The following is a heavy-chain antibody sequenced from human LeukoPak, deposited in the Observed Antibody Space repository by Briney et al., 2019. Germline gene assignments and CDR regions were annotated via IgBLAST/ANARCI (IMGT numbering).Heavy chain of an antibody. J-gene: IGHJ4*02. CDR2: IRYDESNK. CDR3: TRDRPLYDILTGYYGY. D-gene: IGHD3-9*01. CDR1: GFTFSTYG. V-gene: IGHV3-30*02. Sequence: GGSLRLSCAASGFTFSTYGMNWVRQAPGKGLEWVAFIRYDESNKSYADSVKGRFTISRDNAKNSLYLQMNSQRAEDTAVYYCTRDRPLYDILTGYYGYWGQGTLVTVSS.